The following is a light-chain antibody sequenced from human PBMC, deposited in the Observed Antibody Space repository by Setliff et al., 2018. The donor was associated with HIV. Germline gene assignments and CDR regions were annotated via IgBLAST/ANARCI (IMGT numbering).Light chain of an antibody. CDR3: CSYAGKFTWV. J-gene: IGLJ3*02. CDR2: DAS. V-gene: IGLV2-11*01. CDR1: SSDVGDYNH. Sequence: QSALTQPRSVSGSPGQSVTTSCTGTSSDVGDYNHVSWYQQHPGKAPKLIIYDASKRPSGVPDRFSASKSGNTASLTISGLQAEDEADYYCSYAGKFTWVLGGGTKVTVL.